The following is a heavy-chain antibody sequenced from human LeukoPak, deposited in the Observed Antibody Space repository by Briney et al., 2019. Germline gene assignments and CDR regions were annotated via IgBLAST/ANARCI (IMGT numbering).Heavy chain of an antibody. Sequence: GGSLRLSCAASGFTFSSYWMHWVRQAPGKGLLWVSRTNTDGSSTTYADSVKGRFTISRDNAKNSLYLQMNSLRAEDTAVYYCARGPALGYCSGGSCYQDYYYYYMDVWGKGTTVTVSS. CDR2: TNTDGSST. V-gene: IGHV3-74*01. J-gene: IGHJ6*03. CDR3: ARGPALGYCSGGSCYQDYYYYYMDV. D-gene: IGHD2-15*01. CDR1: GFTFSSYW.